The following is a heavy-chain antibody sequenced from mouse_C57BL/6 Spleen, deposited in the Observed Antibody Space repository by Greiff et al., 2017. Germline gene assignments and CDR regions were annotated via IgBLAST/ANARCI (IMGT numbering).Heavy chain of an antibody. CDR2: INPNYGTT. V-gene: IGHV1-39*01. J-gene: IGHJ2*01. D-gene: IGHD1-1*01. CDR3: ARKGVITTGSAKGYYFDD. CDR1: GYSFTDYN. Sequence: VQLQQSGPELVQPGASVKISCKASGYSFTDYNMNWVKQSNGKGLEWIGVINPNYGTTSYNQKFKGKATLTVDQSSSTAYMQLNSLTSEDAAVYYCARKGVITTGSAKGYYFDDWGQGTTLTVSS.